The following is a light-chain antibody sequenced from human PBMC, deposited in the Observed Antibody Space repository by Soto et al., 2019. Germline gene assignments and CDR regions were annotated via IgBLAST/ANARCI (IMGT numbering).Light chain of an antibody. CDR1: SSDVGGYNF. V-gene: IGLV2-11*01. J-gene: IGLJ1*01. Sequence: QSVLTQPRSVSGSPGQSVTISCTGTSSDVGGYNFVSWYQQHPGKAPKLMMYDVTKRPSGVPDRFSGSKSGNTASLPISGRQAEDEADHYCCSFAGGYPGVLGPGTKVTVL. CDR3: CSFAGGYPGV. CDR2: DVT.